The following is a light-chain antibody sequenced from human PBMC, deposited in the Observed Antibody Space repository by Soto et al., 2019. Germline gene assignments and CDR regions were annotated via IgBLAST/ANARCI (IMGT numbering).Light chain of an antibody. CDR2: AAS. CDR1: QGISNY. J-gene: IGKJ5*01. CDR3: QQLTSYPRST. Sequence: DIQLTQSPSFLSASVGDRVTITCRASQGISNYLAWYQQRPGKAPKLLIYAASTLQTGVPSRFSGSGSATEFTLTISSLQPEDFATYHCQQLTSYPRSTFGQGTRLEI. V-gene: IGKV1-9*01.